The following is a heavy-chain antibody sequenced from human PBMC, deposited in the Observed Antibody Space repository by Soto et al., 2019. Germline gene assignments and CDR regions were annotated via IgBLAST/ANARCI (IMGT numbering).Heavy chain of an antibody. CDR2: VNGDGSNT. CDR1: GFTFGDYG. Sequence: GGSLRLSCETSGFTFGDYGMSWVRQTPGKGLDWISTVNGDGSNTHYSDSVKGRFSISRDNSRSTLFLQMNSLRAEDTAIYYCARDSGGSDVMFESWGQGTQVTVSS. D-gene: IGHD2-21*01. CDR3: ARDSGGSDVMFES. J-gene: IGHJ4*02. V-gene: IGHV3-23*01.